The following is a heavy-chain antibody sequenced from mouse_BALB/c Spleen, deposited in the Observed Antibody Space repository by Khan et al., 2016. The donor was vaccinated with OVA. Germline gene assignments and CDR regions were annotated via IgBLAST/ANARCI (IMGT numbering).Heavy chain of an antibody. D-gene: IGHD2-1*01. V-gene: IGHV9-3-1*01. CDR3: ARSDGNYKFTY. CDR1: GYTLTDYG. J-gene: IGHJ3*01. Sequence: QIQLVQSGPELKKPGETVKISCKASGYTLTDYGMNWVKQAPGKGLKWMGWINTYTGEQTYADDFKGRFAFSLETSVSAAYLQVSDLENEDTATYFCARSDGNYKFTYWGQGTLVTVSA. CDR2: INTYTGEQ.